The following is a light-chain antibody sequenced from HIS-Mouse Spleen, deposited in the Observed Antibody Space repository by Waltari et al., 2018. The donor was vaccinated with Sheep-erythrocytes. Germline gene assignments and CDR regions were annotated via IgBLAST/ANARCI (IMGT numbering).Light chain of an antibody. J-gene: IGLJ2*01. CDR2: GNS. CDR3: QSYDSSLSGSV. Sequence: QSVLTQPPSASGAPGQRVTIPCTGSSANIGAGYDVHWYQQLPGTAPKLLIYGNSNRPSGVPDRFSRYNPGTSASLAITGLQAEDEADYYCQSYDSSLSGSVFGGGTKLTVL. V-gene: IGLV1-40*01. CDR1: SANIGAGYD.